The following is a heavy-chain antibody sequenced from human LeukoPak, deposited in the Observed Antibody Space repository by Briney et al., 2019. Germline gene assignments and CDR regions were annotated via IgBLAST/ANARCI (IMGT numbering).Heavy chain of an antibody. J-gene: IGHJ3*02. Sequence: SVKVSCKASGGTFISYAISWVRQAPGQGLEWMGGIIPIFGTANYAQKFQGRVTITADESTSTAYMELSSLRSEDTAVYYCAREGDSVVPAAIPLSAFDIWGQGTMVTVSS. CDR2: IIPIFGTA. CDR1: GGTFISYA. CDR3: AREGDSVVPAAIPLSAFDI. V-gene: IGHV1-69*13. D-gene: IGHD2-2*01.